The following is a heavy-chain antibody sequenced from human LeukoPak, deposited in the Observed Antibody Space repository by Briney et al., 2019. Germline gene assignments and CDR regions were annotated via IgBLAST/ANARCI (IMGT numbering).Heavy chain of an antibody. D-gene: IGHD2-2*01. CDR3: AKIPKGGYFDY. Sequence: GGSLRLSCAASGFAFNNYAMNWVRQAPGKGLEWVSHISPSGDSTYYADSVKGRFTISRDSSKNTLSLQMNSLRAEDTAVYYCAKIPKGGYFDYWGQGTLVTVSS. V-gene: IGHV3-23*01. CDR2: ISPSGDST. J-gene: IGHJ4*02. CDR1: GFAFNNYA.